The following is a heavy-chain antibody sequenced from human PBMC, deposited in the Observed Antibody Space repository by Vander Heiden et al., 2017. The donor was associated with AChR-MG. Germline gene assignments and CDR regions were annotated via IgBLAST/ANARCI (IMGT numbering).Heavy chain of an antibody. CDR3: ARDRLTATTSFDY. CDR1: GFAFSRFA. V-gene: IGHV3-30-3*01. CDR2: ISDDGSSK. Sequence: QVQLVESGGGVVQPGKSLRLSCTTSGFAFSRFAVHWVRQAPGKGLEWVAVISDDGSSKYYADSVKGRCTISRDNSKKAVDLQMNSLRAEDSAVYYCARDRLTATTSFDYWGQGTLVTVSS. J-gene: IGHJ4*02. D-gene: IGHD4-17*01.